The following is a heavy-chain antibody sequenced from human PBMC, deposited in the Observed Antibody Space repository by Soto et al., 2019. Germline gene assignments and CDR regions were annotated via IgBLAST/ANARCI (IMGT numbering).Heavy chain of an antibody. V-gene: IGHV4-34*01. CDR1: GGSFSGYY. D-gene: IGHD2-15*01. CDR2: INHSGST. Sequence: PSETLSLTCAVYGGSFSGYYWSWIRQPPGKGLEWIGEINHSGSTNYNPSLKSRVTISVDTSKNQFSLKLSSVTAADTAVYYCARVSAATRYYYGMDVWGQGTTVTVSS. J-gene: IGHJ6*02. CDR3: ARVSAATRYYYGMDV.